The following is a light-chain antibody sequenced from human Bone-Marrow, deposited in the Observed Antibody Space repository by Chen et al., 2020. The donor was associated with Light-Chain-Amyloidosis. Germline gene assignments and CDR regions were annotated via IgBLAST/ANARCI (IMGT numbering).Light chain of an antibody. J-gene: IGKJ4*01. CDR2: KVS. Sequence: EVVRTKSPLSMPVALGQAASISCRSTQRLVNIDGNTYLSWVQQRPGQSPRRLIYKVSNRDVGVPDRFSGSGSGTDFTLKISRVEAEDVGVYYCMQGTHWPLTFGGGTNVEIK. CDR1: QRLVNIDGNTY. V-gene: IGKV2-30*01. CDR3: MQGTHWPLT.